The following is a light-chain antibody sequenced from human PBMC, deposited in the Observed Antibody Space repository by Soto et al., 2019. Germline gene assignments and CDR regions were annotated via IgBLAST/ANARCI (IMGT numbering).Light chain of an antibody. CDR3: QQSHTAPHT. V-gene: IGKV1-5*01. Sequence: DIQMTQSPSTLSTSVGDRVTITCRASQNINNCLAWYHQKPGKAPRLLIYDAFSLESGVPSRFSGTGSGTEFTLTISSLQPDDLATYFCQQSHTAPHTFGQGTKLDIK. J-gene: IGKJ2*01. CDR1: QNINNC. CDR2: DAF.